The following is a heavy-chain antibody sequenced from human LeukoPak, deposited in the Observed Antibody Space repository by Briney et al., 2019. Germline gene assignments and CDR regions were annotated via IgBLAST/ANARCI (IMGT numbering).Heavy chain of an antibody. CDR1: GFTVSSNY. V-gene: IGHV3-66*04. CDR3: ARPGIAAAAPVAFDI. D-gene: IGHD6-13*01. J-gene: IGHJ3*02. CDR2: IYSGGST. Sequence: PGGSLRLSCAASGFTVSSNYMSWVRQAPGKGLEWVSAIYSGGSTYYADSVKGRFTISRDNSKNTLYLQMNSLRAEDTAVYYCARPGIAAAAPVAFDIWGQGTMVTVSS.